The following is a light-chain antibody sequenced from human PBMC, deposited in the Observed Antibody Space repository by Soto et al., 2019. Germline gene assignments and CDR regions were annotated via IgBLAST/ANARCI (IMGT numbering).Light chain of an antibody. CDR2: DNN. CDR1: CSNIGNNY. CDR3: ATWDGSLPGEV. V-gene: IGLV1-51*01. J-gene: IGLJ2*01. Sequence: QAVLTQSPSVSAAPGQKVTISCSGSCSNIGNNYVSWYQQLPGTAPKLLIYDNNKRPSGIPDRFSGSKSGTSGTLDITGLQTGDEADYYCATWDGSLPGEVFGGGTKVTVL.